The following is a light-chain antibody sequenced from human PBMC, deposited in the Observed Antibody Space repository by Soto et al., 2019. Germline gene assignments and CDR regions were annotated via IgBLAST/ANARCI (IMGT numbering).Light chain of an antibody. CDR3: QTWGTGIAV. CDR2: LNSDGSH. Sequence: QLVLTQSPSASASLGASVKLTCTLSSGHISYAIAWHQQQPEKGARYLMKLNSDGSHSKGDGIPDRFSGASSGAERYLTLSSLQSEDEADDYCQTWGTGIAVFGGGTQLTVL. CDR1: SGHISYA. J-gene: IGLJ7*01. V-gene: IGLV4-69*01.